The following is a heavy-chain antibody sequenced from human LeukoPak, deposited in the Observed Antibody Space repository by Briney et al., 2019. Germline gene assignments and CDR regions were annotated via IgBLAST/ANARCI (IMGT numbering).Heavy chain of an antibody. CDR3: ARVAGWHWFDP. CDR1: GFTFINYG. J-gene: IGHJ5*02. CDR2: IRPSGDNT. V-gene: IGHV3-23*01. D-gene: IGHD6-19*01. Sequence: GGSLRLSCEASGFTFINYGMSWVRQAPGRGLEWVSSIRPSGDNTYYGDSVKGRFTISRDNSKNTVYLQMNNMRVDDTAVYYCARVAGWHWFDPWGQGTLVTVSS.